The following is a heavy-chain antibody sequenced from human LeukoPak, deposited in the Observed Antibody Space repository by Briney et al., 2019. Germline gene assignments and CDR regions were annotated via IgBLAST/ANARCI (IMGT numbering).Heavy chain of an antibody. Sequence: GGSLRVSCAASGFTFSSYAMSWVRQAPGNGLEWVSAISGSGGSTYYADSVKGRFTISRDNSKNTLYLQMNSLRAEDTAVYYCAKLGAYSSGGYSQEPLDYWGQGTLVTVSS. J-gene: IGHJ4*02. V-gene: IGHV3-23*01. CDR2: ISGSGGST. CDR1: GFTFSSYA. CDR3: AKLGAYSSGGYSQEPLDY. D-gene: IGHD6-19*01.